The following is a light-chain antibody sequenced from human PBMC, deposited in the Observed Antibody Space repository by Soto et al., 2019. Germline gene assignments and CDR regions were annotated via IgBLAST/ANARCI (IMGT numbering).Light chain of an antibody. CDR2: GAS. V-gene: IGKV3-15*01. J-gene: IGKJ1*01. CDR1: QSVRNN. Sequence: IVMTQSPATLSVSPCEIATLSCRAIQSVRNNLAWYQQKPGQAPRLLIFGASTRATGTPARFSGSGSGTEFTLTISSLQSEDFAVYYCQQYNEWPPWTFGQGTKVDIK. CDR3: QQYNEWPPWT.